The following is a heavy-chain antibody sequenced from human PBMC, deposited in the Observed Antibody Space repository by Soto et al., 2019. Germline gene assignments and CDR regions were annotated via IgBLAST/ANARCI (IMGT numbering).Heavy chain of an antibody. V-gene: IGHV3-30*18. CDR2: ISYDGSNK. CDR3: AKVTPDVYSSSYWFDP. J-gene: IGHJ5*02. CDR1: GFTFSSYG. D-gene: IGHD6-6*01. Sequence: PGGSLRLSCAASGFTFSSYGMHWVRQAPGKGLEWAAVISYDGSNKYYADSVKGRFTISRDNSKNTLYLQMNSLRAEDTAVYYCAKVTPDVYSSSYWFDPWGQGTLVTVYS.